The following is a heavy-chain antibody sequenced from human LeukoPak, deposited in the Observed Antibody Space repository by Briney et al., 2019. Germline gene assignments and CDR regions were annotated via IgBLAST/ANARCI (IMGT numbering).Heavy chain of an antibody. CDR1: GGSFSGYY. CDR2: INHSGSP. CDR3: ARALSDYYGSGSYRPIGAFDI. Sequence: SETLSLTCAVYGGSFSGYYWSWIGQPPGKGLEWIGEINHSGSPNYNPSLKSRVTISIDTSKNQFSLKLSPVTAADTAVYYCARALSDYYGSGSYRPIGAFDIWGQGTMVTVSS. D-gene: IGHD3-10*01. J-gene: IGHJ3*02. V-gene: IGHV4-34*01.